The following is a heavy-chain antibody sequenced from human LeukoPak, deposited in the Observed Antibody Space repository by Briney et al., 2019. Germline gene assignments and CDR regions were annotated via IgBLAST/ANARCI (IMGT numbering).Heavy chain of an antibody. CDR2: INTDGSST. D-gene: IGHD6-6*01. CDR3: ARTSFYSSSSSRFDP. Sequence: GGSLRLSCAASGFTFSSYWMHWVRQAPGKGLVWVSRINTDGSSTSYADSVKGRFTISRDNAKNSLYLQMNSLRAEDTAVYYCARTSFYSSSSSRFDPWGQGTLVTVSS. CDR1: GFTFSSYW. J-gene: IGHJ5*02. V-gene: IGHV3-74*01.